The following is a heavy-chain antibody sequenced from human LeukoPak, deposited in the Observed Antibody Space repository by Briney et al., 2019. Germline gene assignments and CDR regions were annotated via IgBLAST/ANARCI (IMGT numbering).Heavy chain of an antibody. CDR1: GGSISSSSYY. Sequence: SETLSLTCTVSGGSISSSSYYWGWIRQPPGKGLEWIGSIYYSGSTYYNPSLKSRVTISVGTSKNRFSLKLSSVTAADTAVYYCARDVVVAAPYTFDYWGQGTLVTVSS. V-gene: IGHV4-39*07. CDR3: ARDVVVAAPYTFDY. D-gene: IGHD2-15*01. CDR2: IYYSGST. J-gene: IGHJ4*02.